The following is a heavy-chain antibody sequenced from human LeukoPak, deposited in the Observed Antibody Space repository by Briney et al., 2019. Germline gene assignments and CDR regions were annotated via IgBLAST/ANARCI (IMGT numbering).Heavy chain of an antibody. V-gene: IGHV4-34*01. Sequence: SETLSLTCAVYGESFSGYYWSWIRQPPGKGLEWIGGINHSGSTNYNPSLKSRVTISVDTSKNQFSLKLSSVTAADTAVYYCARDQYDSNGYFLGNDYWGQGILVTVSS. CDR1: GESFSGYY. CDR3: ARDQYDSNGYFLGNDY. CDR2: INHSGST. J-gene: IGHJ4*02. D-gene: IGHD3-22*01.